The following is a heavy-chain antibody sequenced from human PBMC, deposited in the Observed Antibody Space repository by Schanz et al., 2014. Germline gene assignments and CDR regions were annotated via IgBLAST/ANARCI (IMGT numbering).Heavy chain of an antibody. CDR3: AKTPREYCNYDNCPNWFDS. V-gene: IGHV3-23*01. J-gene: IGHJ5*01. CDR1: GFTFSTYA. Sequence: EVQLMESGGGLVQPGGSLRLSCAASGFTFSTYAMAWVRQAPGKGLEWVSSISSRSSHIYYADSVKGRFTISRDNSKNTLYLQMNSLRAEDTAVYYCAKTPREYCNYDNCPNWFDSWGQGTRXTASS. D-gene: IGHD2-15*01. CDR2: ISSRSSHI.